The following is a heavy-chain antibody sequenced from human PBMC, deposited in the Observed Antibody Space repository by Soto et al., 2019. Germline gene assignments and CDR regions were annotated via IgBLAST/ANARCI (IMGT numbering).Heavy chain of an antibody. V-gene: IGHV4-34*01. CDR1: GGSFSGYY. CDR3: ARHSTDYYYGMDV. CDR2: INHSGST. J-gene: IGHJ6*02. Sequence: SETLSLTCAVYGGSFSGYYWSWIRQPPGKGLEWIGEINHSGSTNYNPSLKSRVTISVDTSKNQFSLKLSSVTAADTAVYYCARHSTDYYYGMDVWGQGTTVT.